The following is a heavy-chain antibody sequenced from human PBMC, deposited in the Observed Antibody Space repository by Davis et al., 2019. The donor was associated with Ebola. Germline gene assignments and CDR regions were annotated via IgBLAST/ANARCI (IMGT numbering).Heavy chain of an antibody. V-gene: IGHV3-30-3*01. D-gene: IGHD2-2*01. CDR1: GFTFSSYA. J-gene: IGHJ6*02. CDR2: ISYDGSNK. Sequence: GGSLRLSCAASGFTFSSYAMSWVRQAPGKGLERVAVISYDGSNKYYADSVKGRFTISRDNSKNTLYLQMNSLRAEDTAVYYCARDLVPYQLLFFYYYYGMDVWGQGTTVTVSS. CDR3: ARDLVPYQLLFFYYYYGMDV.